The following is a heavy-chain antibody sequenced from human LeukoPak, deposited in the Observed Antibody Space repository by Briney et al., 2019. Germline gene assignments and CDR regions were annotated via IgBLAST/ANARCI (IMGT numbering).Heavy chain of an antibody. D-gene: IGHD1-26*01. V-gene: IGHV4-59*01. CDR1: GGSISSYY. J-gene: IGHJ3*02. CDR2: IYYSGST. Sequence: SETLSLTCTVSGGSISSYYWSWIRQPPGKGLEWIGYIYYSGSTNYNPSLKSRVTISVGTSKNQFSLKLSSVTAADTAVYYCARHSGSYVGDAFDIWGQGTMVTVSS. CDR3: ARHSGSYVGDAFDI.